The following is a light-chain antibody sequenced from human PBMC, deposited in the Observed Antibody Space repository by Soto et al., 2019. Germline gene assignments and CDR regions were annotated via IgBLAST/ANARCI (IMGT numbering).Light chain of an antibody. V-gene: IGKV3D-15*01. Sequence: EIVMTQSPATRSVSPGERVSLSCSASQSIYDKLALYQQKPGQAHRXLIYGASSRATGIPARFSGSGSGTDLTLTIRRLEPEDCAVYDCQQQANWPLTFVGGTKVDIK. CDR1: QSIYDK. J-gene: IGKJ4*01. CDR3: QQQANWPLT. CDR2: GAS.